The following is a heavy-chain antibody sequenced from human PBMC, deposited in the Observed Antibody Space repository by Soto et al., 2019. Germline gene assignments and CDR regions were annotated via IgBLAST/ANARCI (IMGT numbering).Heavy chain of an antibody. CDR1: GFTFSSYA. V-gene: IGHV3-23*01. CDR3: AKVRYCSGGSCALPRGYFKH. D-gene: IGHD2-15*01. J-gene: IGHJ1*01. Sequence: GGSLRLSCAASGFTFSSYAMSWVRQAPGKGLEWVSAISGSGGSTYYADSVKGRFTISRDNSKNTLYLQMNSLRAEDTAVYYCAKVRYCSGGSCALPRGYFKHWGQGTLVTVSS. CDR2: ISGSGGST.